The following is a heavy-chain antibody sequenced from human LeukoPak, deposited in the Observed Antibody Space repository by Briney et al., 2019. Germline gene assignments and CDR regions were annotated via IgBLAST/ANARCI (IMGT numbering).Heavy chain of an antibody. Sequence: SETLSLTCTVSGGSISSSSYYWGWIRQPPGKGLEWIGSIYYSGSTYYNPSLKSRVTISVDTSKNQFSLKLSSVTAADTAVYYCLRGYYYDSRDAFDIWGQGTMVTASS. D-gene: IGHD3-22*01. CDR2: IYYSGST. V-gene: IGHV4-39*01. CDR3: LRGYYYDSRDAFDI. CDR1: GGSISSSSYY. J-gene: IGHJ3*02.